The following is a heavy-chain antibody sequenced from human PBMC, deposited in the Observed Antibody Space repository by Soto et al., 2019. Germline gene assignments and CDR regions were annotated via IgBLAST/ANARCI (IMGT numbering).Heavy chain of an antibody. D-gene: IGHD3-10*01. Sequence: QVQLQESGPGLVRPSETLSLTCGVSGDSINSHYWSWIRQPPGKGLEWIGFIYYSGSTKYNPSLGSRVTISVDTSKNQFSLKLSSVTTADTAVYYCARESAGSGKNNWFDPWGQGTLVTVSS. CDR1: GDSINSHY. CDR3: ARESAGSGKNNWFDP. V-gene: IGHV4-59*11. J-gene: IGHJ5*02. CDR2: IYYSGST.